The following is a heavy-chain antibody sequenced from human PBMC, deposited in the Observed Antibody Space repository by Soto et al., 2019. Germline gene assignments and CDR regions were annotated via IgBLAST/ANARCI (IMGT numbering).Heavy chain of an antibody. CDR3: ARAPRGGWYRWFDP. J-gene: IGHJ5*02. CDR1: GFTFSSYG. Sequence: PGGSLRLSCAASGFTFSSYGMHWVRQAPGKGLEWVAVIWYDGSNKYYADSVKGRFTISRDNSKNTLYLQMNSLRAEDTAVYYCARAPRGGWYRWFDPWGQGTLVTVSS. V-gene: IGHV3-33*01. CDR2: IWYDGSNK. D-gene: IGHD6-19*01.